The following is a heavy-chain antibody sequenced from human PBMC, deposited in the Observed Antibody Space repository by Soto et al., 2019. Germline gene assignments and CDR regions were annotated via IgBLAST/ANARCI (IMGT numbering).Heavy chain of an antibody. J-gene: IGHJ4*02. CDR3: ARDKGGGWYYFDS. Sequence: EVHLVETGGALIQPGGSLRLSCAASGFTVSDNYMTWVRQAPGKGLEWVSVLYSEGNAYYADSVQGRFTISRDDSKNTLYLQMNRLRAEDTAVYYCARDKGGGWYYFDSWGQGTLVTVSS. V-gene: IGHV3-53*02. CDR2: LYSEGNA. D-gene: IGHD6-19*01. CDR1: GFTVSDNY.